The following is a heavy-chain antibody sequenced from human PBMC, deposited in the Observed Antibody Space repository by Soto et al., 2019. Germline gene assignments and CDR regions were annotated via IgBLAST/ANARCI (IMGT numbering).Heavy chain of an antibody. CDR1: GFSFSAYG. D-gene: IGHD2-2*02. J-gene: IGHJ4*02. CDR3: ARTYPYLTNDY. CDR2: IWSDGSKK. Sequence: QVQLVESGGGVVQPGRSLRLSCAASGFSFSAYGMHWVRQAPGRGLEWVAVIWSDGSKKYYKDSVKGRFTISRDNSKDTVSLQMDNLRVEDTATYYCARTYPYLTNDYWGQGTLVIVSS. V-gene: IGHV3-33*01.